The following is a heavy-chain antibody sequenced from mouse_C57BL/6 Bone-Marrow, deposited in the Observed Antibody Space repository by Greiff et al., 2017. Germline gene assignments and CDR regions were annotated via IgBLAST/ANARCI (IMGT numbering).Heavy chain of an antibody. V-gene: IGHV1-26*01. D-gene: IGHD1-1*01. CDR1: GYTFTDYY. CDR3: ARRGYGSSYAMDY. CDR2: INPNNGGT. J-gene: IGHJ4*01. Sequence: VQLQQSGPELVKPGASVKISCKASGYTFTDYYMNWVKQSHGKSLEWIGDINPNNGGTSYNQKFKGKATVTVDKSSSTAYMELRSLTSEDSAVYYCARRGYGSSYAMDYWGQGTSVTVSS.